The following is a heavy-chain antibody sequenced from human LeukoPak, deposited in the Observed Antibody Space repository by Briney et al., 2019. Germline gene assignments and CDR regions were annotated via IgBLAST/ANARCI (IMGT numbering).Heavy chain of an antibody. CDR1: GGSISRYY. CDR2: IYTSGRT. Sequence: SETLSLICTVSGGSISRYYWSWTRHPAGEGLECIGRIYTSGRTNYHPSLKGRVTIPVDTSKNQFSLKLSSVTAADTAVYYCARDSRVGSSWYYWFDPWGQGTLVTVS. J-gene: IGHJ5*02. D-gene: IGHD6-13*01. CDR3: ARDSRVGSSWYYWFDP. V-gene: IGHV4-4*07.